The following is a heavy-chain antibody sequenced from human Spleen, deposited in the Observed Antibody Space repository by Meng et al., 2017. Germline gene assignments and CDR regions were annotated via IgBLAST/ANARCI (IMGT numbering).Heavy chain of an antibody. V-gene: IGHV1-69*13. CDR3: ARAAYGGYGFIGVADY. D-gene: IGHD4-23*01. CDR2: IIPIFGTA. Sequence: SVKVSCKTSGYTFTRYYMYWVRQAPGQGLEWMGGIIPIFGTANYAQKFQGRVTITADESTSTAYMELSSLRSEDTAVYYCARAAYGGYGFIGVADYWGQGTLVTVSS. CDR1: GYTFTRYY. J-gene: IGHJ4*02.